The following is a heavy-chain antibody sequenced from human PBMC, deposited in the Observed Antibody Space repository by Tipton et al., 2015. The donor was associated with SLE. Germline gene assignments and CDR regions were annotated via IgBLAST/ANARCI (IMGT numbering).Heavy chain of an antibody. CDR2: ISSNGGST. D-gene: IGHD1-26*01. V-gene: IGHV3-64*01. Sequence: VQLVQSGGGLVKPGGSLRLSCAASGFTFSSYAMHWVRQAPGKGLEYVSAISSNGGSTYYANSVKGRFTISRDNSKNTLYPQMGSLRAEDMAVYYCATGIIVGASSNAFDIWGQGTMVTVSS. J-gene: IGHJ3*02. CDR1: GFTFSSYA. CDR3: ATGIIVGASSNAFDI.